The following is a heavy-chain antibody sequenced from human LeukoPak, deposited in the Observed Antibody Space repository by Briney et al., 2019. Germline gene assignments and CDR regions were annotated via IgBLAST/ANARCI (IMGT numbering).Heavy chain of an antibody. CDR2: IYYSGST. D-gene: IGHD3-22*01. CDR1: GGSISSGGYY. CDR3: ARVGDYYDSSGYYYVDY. V-gene: IGHV4-31*03. Sequence: SETLSLTCTVSGGSISSGGYYWSWIRQHPGKGLEWIGYIYYSGSTYYNPSLKSRVTISVDTSKDQFSLKLSSATAADTAVYYCARVGDYYDSSGYYYVDYWGQGTLVTVSS. J-gene: IGHJ4*02.